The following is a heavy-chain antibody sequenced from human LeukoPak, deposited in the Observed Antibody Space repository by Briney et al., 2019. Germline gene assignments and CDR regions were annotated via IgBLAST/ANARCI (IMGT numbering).Heavy chain of an antibody. CDR1: GFTFSSYG. CDR2: IRYDGSNK. V-gene: IGHV3-30*02. Sequence: GGSLRLSCEASGFTFSSYGMHWVRQAPGKGLEWVAFIRYDGSNKYYADSVKGRFTISRDNSKNTLYLQMNSLRAEDTAVYCCAKLSSSWYPDFDYWGQGTLVTVSS. CDR3: AKLSSSWYPDFDY. J-gene: IGHJ4*02. D-gene: IGHD6-13*01.